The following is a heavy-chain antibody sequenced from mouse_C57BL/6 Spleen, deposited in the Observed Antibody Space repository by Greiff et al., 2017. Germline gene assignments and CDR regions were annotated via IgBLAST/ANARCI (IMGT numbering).Heavy chain of an antibody. D-gene: IGHD3-2*02. CDR3: ARSGERGYFDV. J-gene: IGHJ1*03. Sequence: VMLVESGAELARPGASVKMSCKASGYTFTSYTMHWVKPRPGQGLEWIGYINPSSGYTKYNQKFKDKATLTADKSSSTAYMQLSSLTSEDSAVYYCARSGERGYFDVWGTGTTVTVSS. V-gene: IGHV1-4*01. CDR2: INPSSGYT. CDR1: GYTFTSYT.